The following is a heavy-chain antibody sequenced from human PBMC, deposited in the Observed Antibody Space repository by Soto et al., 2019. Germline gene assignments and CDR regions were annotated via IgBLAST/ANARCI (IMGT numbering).Heavy chain of an antibody. CDR3: ARDLDHKIAAAGTPLYYYYYYGMDD. CDR2: ISYDGSNK. D-gene: IGHD6-13*01. J-gene: IGHJ6*02. CDR1: GFTFSSYA. V-gene: IGHV3-30-3*01. Sequence: PGGSLRLSCAASGFTFSSYAMRWVRQAPGKGLEWVAVISYDGSNKYYADSVKGRFTISRDNSKNTLYLQMNSLRAEDTAVYYCARDLDHKIAAAGTPLYYYYYYGMDDWGQGTTVTVSS.